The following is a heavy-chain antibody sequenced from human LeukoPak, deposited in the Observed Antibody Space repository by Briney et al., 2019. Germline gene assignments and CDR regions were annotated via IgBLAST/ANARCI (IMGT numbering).Heavy chain of an antibody. D-gene: IGHD4-17*01. CDR2: ISSSSTI. V-gene: IGHV3-48*04. J-gene: IGHJ3*02. CDR3: ARDDDYGDYGAFDI. Sequence: GGSLRLSCAASGFTFSSYSMNWVRQAPGKGLEWVSYISSSSTIYYADSVKGRFTISRDNAKNSLYLQMNSLRAEDTAVYYCARDDDYGDYGAFDIWGQGTMVTVSS. CDR1: GFTFSSYS.